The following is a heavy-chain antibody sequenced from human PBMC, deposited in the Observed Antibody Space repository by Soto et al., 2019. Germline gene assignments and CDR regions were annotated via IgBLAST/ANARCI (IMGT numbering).Heavy chain of an antibody. Sequence: GASVKVSCKASGGTFSSYAISWVRQAPGQGLEWMGGIIPIFGTANYAQKFQGRVTITADESTSTAYMELSSLRSEDTAVYYCARGFSNSITTRFDSWGQGTLVTVSS. V-gene: IGHV1-69*13. J-gene: IGHJ4*02. CDR3: ARGFSNSITTRFDS. CDR1: GGTFSSYA. D-gene: IGHD4-4*01. CDR2: IIPIFGTA.